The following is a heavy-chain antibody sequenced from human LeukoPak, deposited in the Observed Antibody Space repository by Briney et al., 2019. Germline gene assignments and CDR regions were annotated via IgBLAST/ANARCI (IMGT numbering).Heavy chain of an antibody. V-gene: IGHV4-39*07. CDR2: IYYSGNT. CDR1: GGSISTSNSY. CDR3: ARGPDDAFDI. Sequence: SETLSLTCAVSGGSISTSNSYWGWIRRPPGKGLEWVGSIYYSGNTYYNPSLKSRVTISVDTSKNQFSLKLSSVTAADTAVYYCARGPDDAFDIWGQGTMVTVSS. J-gene: IGHJ3*02.